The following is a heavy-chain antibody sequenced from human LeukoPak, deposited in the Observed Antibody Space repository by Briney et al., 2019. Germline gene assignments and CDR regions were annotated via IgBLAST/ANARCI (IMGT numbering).Heavy chain of an antibody. V-gene: IGHV4-59*08. D-gene: IGHD3-10*01. CDR1: GGSISSYY. J-gene: IGHJ4*02. CDR2: IYYSGST. CDR3: ASGTGVRGVIGFDY. Sequence: SETLSLTCTVSGGSISSYYWSWIRQPPGKGLEWIGYIYYSGSTNYNPSLKSRVTISVDTSKNQFSLKLSSVTAADTAVYYCASGTGVRGVIGFDYWGQGTTVTVSS.